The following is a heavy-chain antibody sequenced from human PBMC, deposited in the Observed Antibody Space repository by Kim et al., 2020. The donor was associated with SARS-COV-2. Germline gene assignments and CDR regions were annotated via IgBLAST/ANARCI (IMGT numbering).Heavy chain of an antibody. D-gene: IGHD3-9*01. V-gene: IGHV4-39*01. CDR2: IYYSGST. J-gene: IGHJ5*02. CDR3: ARGRYFDWLPSRNWFDP. Sequence: SETLSLTCTVSGGSISSSSYYWGWIRQPPGKGLEWIGSIYYSGSTYYNPSLKSRVTISVDTSKNQFSLKLSSVTAADTAVYYCARGRYFDWLPSRNWFDPWGQGTLVTVSS. CDR1: GGSISSSSYY.